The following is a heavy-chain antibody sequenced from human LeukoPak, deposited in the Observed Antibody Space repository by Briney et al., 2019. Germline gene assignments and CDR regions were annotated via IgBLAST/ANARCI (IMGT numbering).Heavy chain of an antibody. CDR3: AREGDCSGGSCYSGPFDY. J-gene: IGHJ4*02. CDR2: IYATGST. CDR1: GGSISSYD. D-gene: IGHD2-15*01. Sequence: SETLSLTCTVSGGSISSYDWSWIRQPAGKGLEWIGQIYATGSTNYNPSLKSRVTMSVDTSTNQFSLELPSVTAADPAVYYCAREGDCSGGSCYSGPFDYWGQGTLVTVSS. V-gene: IGHV4-4*07.